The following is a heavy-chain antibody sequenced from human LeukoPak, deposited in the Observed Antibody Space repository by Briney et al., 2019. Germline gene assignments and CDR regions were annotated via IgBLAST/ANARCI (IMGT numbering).Heavy chain of an antibody. J-gene: IGHJ6*02. CDR3: AAAMSRYYYYGIDV. V-gene: IGHV3-30*04. D-gene: IGHD6-25*01. CDR1: GFTFSSYA. Sequence: GGSLRLSCAASGFTFSSYAMHWVRQAPGKGLEWLSVISYDGSNEHFADSVKGRFTISRDNSKDTLYLQMNSLRAEDTAVYYCAAAMSRYYYYGIDVWGLGTTVTVSS. CDR2: ISYDGSNE.